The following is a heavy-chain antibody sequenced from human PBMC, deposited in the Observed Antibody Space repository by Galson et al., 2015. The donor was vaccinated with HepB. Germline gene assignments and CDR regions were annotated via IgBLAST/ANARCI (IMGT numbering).Heavy chain of an antibody. D-gene: IGHD3-22*01. J-gene: IGHJ4*02. CDR2: ISGSGGST. CDR1: GFTFSSYA. V-gene: IGHV3-23*01. CDR3: ARDRSGYLDFDY. Sequence: SLRLSCAASGFTFSSYAMSWVRQAPGKGLEWVSAISGSGGSTYYADSVKGRFTISRDNAKNSLYLQMNSLRAEDTAVYYCARDRSGYLDFDYWGQGTLVTVSS.